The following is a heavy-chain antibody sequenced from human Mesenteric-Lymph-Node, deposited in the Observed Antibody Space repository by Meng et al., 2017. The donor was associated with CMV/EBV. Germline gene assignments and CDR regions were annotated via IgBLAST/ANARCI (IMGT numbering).Heavy chain of an antibody. CDR1: FTFGSYA. CDR2: ISGSGGST. J-gene: IGHJ1*01. V-gene: IGHV3-23*01. CDR3: AKDPHCSSTSCYDYFQH. D-gene: IGHD2-2*01. Sequence: FTFGSYAMSWFRQAPGKGLAWVSAISGSGGSTYSAASVKGRFTISRDNSKNTLYLQMNSLRAEDTAVYYCAKDPHCSSTSCYDYFQHWGQGTLVTVSS.